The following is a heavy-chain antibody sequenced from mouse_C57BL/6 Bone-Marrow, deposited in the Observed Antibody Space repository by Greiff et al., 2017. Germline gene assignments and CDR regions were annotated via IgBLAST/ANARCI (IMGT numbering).Heavy chain of an antibody. D-gene: IGHD4-1*01. J-gene: IGHJ3*01. CDR2: ISSGGSYT. CDR1: GFTFSSYG. CDR3: ARRVWAGFAY. V-gene: IGHV5-6*02. Sequence: EVHLVESGGDLVKPGGSLKLSCAASGFTFSSYGMSWVRQTPDKRLEWVATISSGGSYTYYPDSVKGRYTISRDNAKNTLYLQMSSLKSEDTAMYYCARRVWAGFAYWGQGTLVTVSA.